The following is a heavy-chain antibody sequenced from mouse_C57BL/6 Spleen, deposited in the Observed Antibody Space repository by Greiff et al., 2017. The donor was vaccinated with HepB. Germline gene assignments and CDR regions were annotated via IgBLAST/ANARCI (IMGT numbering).Heavy chain of an antibody. Sequence: EVKVEESGPGLVKPSQSLSLTCSVTGYSITSGYYWNWIRQFPGNKLEWMGYISYDGSNNYNPSLKNRISITRDTSKNQFFLKLNSVTTEDTATYYCAIYYSNWYFDVWGTGTTVTVSS. V-gene: IGHV3-6*01. J-gene: IGHJ1*03. CDR3: AIYYSNWYFDV. CDR2: ISYDGSN. D-gene: IGHD2-5*01. CDR1: GYSITSGYY.